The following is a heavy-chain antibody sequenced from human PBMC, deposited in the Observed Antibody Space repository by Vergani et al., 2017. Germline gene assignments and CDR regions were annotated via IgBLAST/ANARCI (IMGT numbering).Heavy chain of an antibody. J-gene: IGHJ6*03. D-gene: IGHD4-11*01. CDR3: ARVNTETNGHLYYYYYMDV. CDR1: GGSFTSYH. CDR2: IDHTGRP. V-gene: IGHV4-34*01. Sequence: QVQLQQWGGGLLKPSETLSLTCVVNGGSFTSYHWTWIRQSPGEGLDWVGDIDHTGRPDYNPSLKSRLTMSVDKSRNQFSLTLNSVTATDTAIYFCARVNTETNGHLYYYYYMDVCGQGTAVTVS.